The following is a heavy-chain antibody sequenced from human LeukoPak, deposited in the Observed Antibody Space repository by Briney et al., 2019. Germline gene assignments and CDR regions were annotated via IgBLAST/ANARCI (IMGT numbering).Heavy chain of an antibody. CDR3: AKDRATMMGVIRTTPRGQFDY. Sequence: GGSLRLSCAASGFTVSSNYMSWVRQAPGKGLEWVANIKQDGNEKYYVDSVKGRFTISRDNAKNSLFLQMNSLRAEDTALYYCAKDRATMMGVIRTTPRGQFDYWGQGTLVTVSS. CDR1: GFTVSSNY. D-gene: IGHD3-22*01. CDR2: IKQDGNEK. J-gene: IGHJ4*02. V-gene: IGHV3-7*01.